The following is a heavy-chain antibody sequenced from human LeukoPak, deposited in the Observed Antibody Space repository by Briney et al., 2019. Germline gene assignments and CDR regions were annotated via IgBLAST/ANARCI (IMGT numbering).Heavy chain of an antibody. CDR3: PRGPPFFTN. Sequence: PGGSLRLSCAASGFTFSSYAMSWVRQAPGKGLEWVSAISGSGGSTYYADSVKGRFTISRDNAKNSLYLQMNSLRDEDTAVYYCPRGPPFFTNWGQGTLVTVSS. D-gene: IGHD3-10*01. CDR2: ISGSGGST. V-gene: IGHV3-23*01. CDR1: GFTFSSYA. J-gene: IGHJ4*02.